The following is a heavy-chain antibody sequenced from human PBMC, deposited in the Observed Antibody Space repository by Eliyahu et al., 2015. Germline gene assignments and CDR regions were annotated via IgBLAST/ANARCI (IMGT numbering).Heavy chain of an antibody. Sequence: QVRLQESGPGLVKPSQTLSLTCTVSGNSINSGDYYWSWIRQPAGKGLEWIGRIFTPGAPQHNPSLKSRVTISLDTSENQFSLRLTSVTAADTAVYYCARGHWNDGLEPWGQGTLVTVSS. V-gene: IGHV4-61*02. CDR2: IFTPGAP. CDR3: ARGHWNDGLEP. J-gene: IGHJ5*02. CDR1: GNSINSGDYY. D-gene: IGHD1-1*01.